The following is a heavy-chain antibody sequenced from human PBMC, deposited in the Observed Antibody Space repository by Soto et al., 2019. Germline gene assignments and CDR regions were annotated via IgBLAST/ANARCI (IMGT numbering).Heavy chain of an antibody. CDR2: IYPGDSDT. J-gene: IGHJ4*02. CDR1: GYSFTSYW. Sequence: GESLKISCKGSGYSFTSYWIGWVRQMPGKGLEWMEIIYPGDSDTRYSPSFQGQVTISADKSISTAYLQWSSLKASDTAMYYCASPYSSSWLSLDYWGQGTLVTVSS. CDR3: ASPYSSSWLSLDY. D-gene: IGHD6-13*01. V-gene: IGHV5-51*01.